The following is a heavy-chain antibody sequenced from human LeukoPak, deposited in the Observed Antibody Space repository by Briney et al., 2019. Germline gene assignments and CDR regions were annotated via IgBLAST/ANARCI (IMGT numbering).Heavy chain of an antibody. CDR1: GFTFSSYA. J-gene: IGHJ1*01. CDR2: ISYNGSNK. V-gene: IGHV3-30-3*01. D-gene: IGHD2-15*01. Sequence: GGSLRLSCAASGFTFSSYAMHWVRQAPGKGLEWVAVISYNGSNKYYADSVKGRFTISRDNSKNTLYLQMNSLRAEDTAVYYCARGVVAASVGYFQHWGQGTLVTVSS. CDR3: ARGVVAASVGYFQH.